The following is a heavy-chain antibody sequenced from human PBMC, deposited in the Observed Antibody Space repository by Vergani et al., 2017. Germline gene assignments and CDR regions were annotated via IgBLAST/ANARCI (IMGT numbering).Heavy chain of an antibody. CDR1: GGSISSYY. CDR3: ARGLKYCSSTSCYTGYYYYYMDV. Sequence: QVQLQESGPGLVKPSETLSLTCTVSGGSISSYYWSWIRQPPGKGLEWIGYIYYSGSTNYNPSLKSRVTISVDTSKNQFSLKLISVTAADTAVYYCARGLKYCSSTSCYTGYYYYYMDVWGKGTTVTVSS. D-gene: IGHD2-2*02. J-gene: IGHJ6*03. V-gene: IGHV4-59*01. CDR2: IYYSGST.